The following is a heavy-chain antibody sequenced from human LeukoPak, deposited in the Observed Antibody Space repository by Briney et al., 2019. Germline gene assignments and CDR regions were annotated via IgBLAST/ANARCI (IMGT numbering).Heavy chain of an antibody. CDR3: ARADYDSSGYDY. J-gene: IGHJ4*02. D-gene: IGHD3-22*01. Sequence: PGGSLKLSCSASGFTVSSNYMSWVRQAPGKGLEWVSVIYSGGSTYYADSVKGRFTISRDNSKSTLYLQMNSLRAEDTAVYYCARADYDSSGYDYWGQGTLVTVSS. CDR2: IYSGGST. V-gene: IGHV3-53*01. CDR1: GFTVSSNY.